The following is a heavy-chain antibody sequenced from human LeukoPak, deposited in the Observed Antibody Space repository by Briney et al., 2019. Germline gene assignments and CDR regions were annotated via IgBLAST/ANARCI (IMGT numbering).Heavy chain of an antibody. V-gene: IGHV1-69*05. D-gene: IGHD3-22*01. Sequence: GASVKVSCKASGGTFSSYAISWVRQAPGQGLEWMGGIIPIFGTANYAQKFQGRVTMTRDTSTSTVYMELSSLRSEDTAVYYCARLVTYYYDSSGYPDELDYWGQGTLVTVSS. CDR1: GGTFSSYA. CDR2: IIPIFGTA. CDR3: ARLVTYYYDSSGYPDELDY. J-gene: IGHJ4*02.